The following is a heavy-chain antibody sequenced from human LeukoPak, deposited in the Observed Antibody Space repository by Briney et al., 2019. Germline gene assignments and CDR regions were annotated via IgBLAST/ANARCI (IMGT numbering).Heavy chain of an antibody. J-gene: IGHJ4*02. CDR2: IYYSGST. CDR3: ARETPPYYYGSGSSSNFDY. V-gene: IGHV4-30-4*08. CDR1: GGSVSSGDCY. Sequence: SQTLSLTCTVSGGSVSSGDCYWSWIRQPPGKGLEWIGYIYYSGSTYYNPSLKSRVTISVDTSKNQFSLKLSSVTAADTAVYYCARETPPYYYGSGSSSNFDYWGQGTLVTVSS. D-gene: IGHD3-10*01.